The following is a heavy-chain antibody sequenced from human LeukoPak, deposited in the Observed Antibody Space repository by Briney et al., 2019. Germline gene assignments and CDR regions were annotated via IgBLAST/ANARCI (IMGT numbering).Heavy chain of an antibody. CDR2: IWYDGSNK. V-gene: IGHV3-33*08. CDR1: RFSLSSYN. Sequence: GGSLRLSCSASRFSLSSYNMHWVRQAPGKGLEWVAVIWYDGSNKYYADSVKGRFTISRDNSKNTLYLQMNSLRAEDTAVYYCARSGYYDSSGYSFAFDIWGQGTMVTVSS. J-gene: IGHJ3*02. D-gene: IGHD3-22*01. CDR3: ARSGYYDSSGYSFAFDI.